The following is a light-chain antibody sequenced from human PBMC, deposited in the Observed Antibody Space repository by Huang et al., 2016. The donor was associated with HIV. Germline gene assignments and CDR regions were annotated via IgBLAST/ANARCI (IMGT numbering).Light chain of an antibody. CDR3: QQYGSSPGT. CDR1: QSVSSGY. V-gene: IGKV3-20*01. CDR2: GAS. Sequence: EIVLTQSPGTLSLSPGERTTLSCRASQSVSSGYLAWYQQKPGQAPRLLIYGASTRATCIPGRFSGSGSGTDFTLTISRLQPEDFAVYYCQQYGSSPGTFGQGTKVEVK. J-gene: IGKJ1*01.